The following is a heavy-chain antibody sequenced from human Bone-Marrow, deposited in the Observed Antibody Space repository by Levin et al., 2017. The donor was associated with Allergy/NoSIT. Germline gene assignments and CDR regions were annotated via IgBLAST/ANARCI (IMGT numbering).Heavy chain of an antibody. D-gene: IGHD4-17*01. CDR3: VRITTVTKGYFYYFNMDV. CDR2: INQDGSET. CDR1: GFTFSGSR. Sequence: ASVKVSCATSGFTFSGSRMSWVRQAPGKGLGWVADINQDGSETKYTDSVKGRFTISRDNGKKSLYLHMNSLRVEDTALYYCVRITTVTKGYFYYFNMDVWGEGTTVTVSS. J-gene: IGHJ6*04. V-gene: IGHV3-7*03.